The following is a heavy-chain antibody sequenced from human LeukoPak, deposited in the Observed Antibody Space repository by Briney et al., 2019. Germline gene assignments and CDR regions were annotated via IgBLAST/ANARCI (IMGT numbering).Heavy chain of an antibody. V-gene: IGHV1-69*05. CDR1: GYTFTGYY. Sequence: SVKVSCKASGYTFTGYYMHWVRQAPGQGLEWMGGIIPIFGTANYAQKFQGRVTITTDESTSTAYMELSSLRSEDTAVYYCARALHYYDSSGYFDAFDIWGQGTMVTVSS. D-gene: IGHD3-22*01. J-gene: IGHJ3*02. CDR3: ARALHYYDSSGYFDAFDI. CDR2: IIPIFGTA.